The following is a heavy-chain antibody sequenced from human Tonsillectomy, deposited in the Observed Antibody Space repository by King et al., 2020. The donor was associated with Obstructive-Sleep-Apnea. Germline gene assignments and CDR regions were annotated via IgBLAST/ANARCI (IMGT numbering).Heavy chain of an antibody. CDR2: ISYDGNDK. CDR3: AKDLGGWYNPDPYYYYGMDV. CDR1: GFTFGSYG. Sequence: VQLVESGGGVVQPGRSLRLSCAASGFTFGSYGMHWVRQAPGKGLEWVAVISYDGNDKYYADSVKGRFTISRDNSKNTLYLQKNSLRAEDTAVYYCAKDLGGWYNPDPYYYYGMDVWGQGTTVTVSS. V-gene: IGHV3-30*18. J-gene: IGHJ6*02. D-gene: IGHD6-19*01.